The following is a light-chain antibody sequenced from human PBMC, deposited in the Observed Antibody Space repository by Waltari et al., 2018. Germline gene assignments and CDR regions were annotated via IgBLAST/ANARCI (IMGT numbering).Light chain of an antibody. J-gene: IGKJ1*01. V-gene: IGKV1D-16*01. CDR3: QQYNSEPWT. CDR1: QSISSW. CDR2: KTS. Sequence: DIQMTQSPSSLSASVGDKVTITCQASQSISSWLAWYQQKPGEAPKSLIYKTSSLESGVPSRCSGSGSGTDFTLTSNSLQPEDFATYYCQQYNSEPWTFGQGTKVEIK.